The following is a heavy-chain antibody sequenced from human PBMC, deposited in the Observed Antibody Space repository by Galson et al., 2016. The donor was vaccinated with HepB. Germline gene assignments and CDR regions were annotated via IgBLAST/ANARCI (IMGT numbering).Heavy chain of an antibody. CDR1: GYHFLNYG. J-gene: IGHJ4*02. Sequence: SVKVSCKAPGYHFLNYGISWVRQAPGQGLEWMGWISTYNGNRRSAQKVQDRVTMTTDTSTGTAYMELRSLTSEDTAVYYCATYNVSLGDYNAFDFWGQGTLVTVSS. CDR2: ISTYNGNR. V-gene: IGHV1-18*01. CDR3: ATYNVSLGDYNAFDF. D-gene: IGHD3-10*01.